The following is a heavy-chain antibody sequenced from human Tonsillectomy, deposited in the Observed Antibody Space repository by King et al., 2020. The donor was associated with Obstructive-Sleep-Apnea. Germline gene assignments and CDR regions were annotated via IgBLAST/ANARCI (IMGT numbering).Heavy chain of an antibody. D-gene: IGHD1-26*01. CDR2: INSDGSST. CDR1: GFTFRTSW. V-gene: IGHV3-74*01. Sequence: VQLVESGGGLVQPGGSLRLSCAASGFTFRTSWMHWVRQAPGKGLGWVSRINSDGSSTIYAEFVKGGFTISRDNAKHTLYLQMNSLRAEATAVYYCARDRGGAGPTTTDYWGQGTLVTVSS. J-gene: IGHJ4*02. CDR3: ARDRGGAGPTTTDY.